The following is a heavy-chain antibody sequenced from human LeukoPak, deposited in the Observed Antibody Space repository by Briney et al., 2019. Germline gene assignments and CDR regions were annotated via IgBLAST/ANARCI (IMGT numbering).Heavy chain of an antibody. J-gene: IGHJ4*02. Sequence: GGSLRLSCAACGFTFSSYGMHWVRQAPGKGLEWVAVISYDGSNKYYADSVKGRFTISRDNSKNTLYLQMNSLRAEDTAVYYCAKGTSSYYDSSGYYYLDYWGQGTLVTVSS. CDR1: GFTFSSYG. CDR2: ISYDGSNK. V-gene: IGHV3-30*18. CDR3: AKGTSSYYDSSGYYYLDY. D-gene: IGHD3-22*01.